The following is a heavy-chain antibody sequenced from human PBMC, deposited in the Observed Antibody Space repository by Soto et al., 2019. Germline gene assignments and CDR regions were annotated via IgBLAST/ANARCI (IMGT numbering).Heavy chain of an antibody. J-gene: IGHJ4*02. CDR1: GTSVSGANW. D-gene: IGHD2-15*01. CDR3: AISEPCSSGNN. V-gene: IGHV4-4*02. CDR2: IHSSGNT. Sequence: QVQLQESGPGLVDPLGTLSLTCAVSGTSVSGANWWGWVRQPPGKGLEWIGEIHSSGNTDYNPSLETRGTISRDMAKTAFSLRLALVTASDSAVYYCAISEPCSSGNNWGQGRLVTASA.